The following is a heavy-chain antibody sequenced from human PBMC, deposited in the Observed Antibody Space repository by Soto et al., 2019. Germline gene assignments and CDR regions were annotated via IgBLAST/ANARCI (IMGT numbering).Heavy chain of an antibody. CDR1: GYIFTTSA. J-gene: IGHJ5*02. CDR2: INNGNGNT. Sequence: QIQLVKSGAEVKKPGASVRVSCMTSGYIFTTSAMHWVRLAPGQRLEWLGWINNGNGNTQYSQNFHGRVTITRDTSAKRAYMELSTLKSEDTAVYYCARDRATGYGSVVRWNWLDPWGQGTLVTVSS. D-gene: IGHD3-10*01. CDR3: ARDRATGYGSVVRWNWLDP. V-gene: IGHV1-3*04.